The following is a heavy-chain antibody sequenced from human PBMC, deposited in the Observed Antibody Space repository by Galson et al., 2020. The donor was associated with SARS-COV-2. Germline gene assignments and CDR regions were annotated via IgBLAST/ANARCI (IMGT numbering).Heavy chain of an antibody. CDR1: GFTFSNYG. J-gene: IGHJ6*03. CDR3: ARNDYGYYYYMDV. Sequence: GESLKISCAASGFTFSNYGMHWVRQAPGKGLEWVAVIWYDGSNKYYADSVKGRFTISRDNSKNTLYLQMNSLRAEDTAVYYCARNDYGYYYYMDVWGKGTTVTVSS. CDR2: IWYDGSNK. V-gene: IGHV3-33*01. D-gene: IGHD4-17*01.